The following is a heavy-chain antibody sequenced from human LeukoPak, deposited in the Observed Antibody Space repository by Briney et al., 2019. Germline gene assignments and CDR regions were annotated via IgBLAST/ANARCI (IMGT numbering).Heavy chain of an antibody. CDR3: TRAPEIDY. CDR1: GFTFGSYS. CDR2: ISSGSGYI. J-gene: IGHJ4*02. Sequence: GGSLRLSCAASGFTFGSYSMNWVRQAPGKGLEGVSSISSGSGYIYYADSVKGRFTISRDYAKNSLYLQMNSLRAEDTAVYYCTRAPEIDYWGQGTLVTVSS. V-gene: IGHV3-21*01.